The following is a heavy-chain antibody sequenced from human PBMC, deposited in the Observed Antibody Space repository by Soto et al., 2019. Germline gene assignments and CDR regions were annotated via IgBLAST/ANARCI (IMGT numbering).Heavy chain of an antibody. CDR3: AKDSNVREAYYYDSSGYFDY. D-gene: IGHD3-22*01. Sequence: EVQLLESGGGLVQPGGSLRLSCAASGFTFSSYAMSWVRHAPGKGLEWVSAISGSGGSTYYADSVKGRFTISRDNYKNALYLQMNSLRAEDTAVYYCAKDSNVREAYYYDSSGYFDYWGQGTLVTVSS. CDR1: GFTFSSYA. V-gene: IGHV3-23*01. CDR2: ISGSGGST. J-gene: IGHJ4*02.